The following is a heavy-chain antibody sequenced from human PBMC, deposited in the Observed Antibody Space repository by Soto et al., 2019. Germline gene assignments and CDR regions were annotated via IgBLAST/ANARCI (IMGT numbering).Heavy chain of an antibody. D-gene: IGHD3-10*01. V-gene: IGHV1-8*01. CDR2: MNPNSGNT. CDR3: ARVGEGPIGDFGMDV. Sequence: ASVKVSCKASGYTFTSYDINWMRQATGQGLEWMGWMNPNSGNTGYAQKFQGRVTMTRNTSISTAYMELSSLRSEDTAVYYCARVGEGPIGDFGMDVWGQGTTVTVSS. CDR1: GYTFTSYD. J-gene: IGHJ6*02.